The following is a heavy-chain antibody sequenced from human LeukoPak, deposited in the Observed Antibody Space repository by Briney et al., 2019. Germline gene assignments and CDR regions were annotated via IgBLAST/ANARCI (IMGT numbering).Heavy chain of an antibody. CDR2: INSDGSST. J-gene: IGHJ5*02. D-gene: IGHD2-8*01. V-gene: IGHV3-74*01. Sequence: PGGSLRLSCAASGFSFSNYWMDWVRQAPGKGLVWVSRINSDGSSTTYADSVKGRFTISRDNAKNTLYLQMNSLRDEDTAVYYCARDRNGPDPWGQGTLVTVPS. CDR1: GFSFSNYW. CDR3: ARDRNGPDP.